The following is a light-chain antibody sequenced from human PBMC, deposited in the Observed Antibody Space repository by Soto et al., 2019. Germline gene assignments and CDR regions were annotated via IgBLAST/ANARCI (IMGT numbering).Light chain of an antibody. CDR3: QQSFTTPT. Sequence: DIQMTQSPSSLSASVGDRVTIACQASQDISKYLNWYQFRPGQAPKLLIYAASYLQTGVPSRFSGSGSGTDFVLTISSLQPEDFATYYCQQSFTTPTFGGGTKVEIK. CDR1: QDISKY. CDR2: AAS. J-gene: IGKJ4*01. V-gene: IGKV1-39*01.